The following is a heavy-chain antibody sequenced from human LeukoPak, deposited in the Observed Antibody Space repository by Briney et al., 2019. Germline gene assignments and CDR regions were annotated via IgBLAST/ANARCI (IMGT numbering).Heavy chain of an antibody. CDR3: AKDMFSRGDIVVVPAATAFDI. Sequence: GRSLRLSCAASGFTFDDYAMHWVRQAPGKGLEWVSGISWNSGSIGYADSVKGRFTISRDNAKNSLYLQMNSLRAEDTALYYCAKDMFSRGDIVVVPAATAFDIRGQGTMVTVSS. CDR1: GFTFDDYA. V-gene: IGHV3-9*01. D-gene: IGHD2-2*01. J-gene: IGHJ3*02. CDR2: ISWNSGSI.